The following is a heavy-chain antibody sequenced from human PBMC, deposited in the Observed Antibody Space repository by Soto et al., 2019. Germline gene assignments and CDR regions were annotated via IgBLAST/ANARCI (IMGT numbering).Heavy chain of an antibody. V-gene: IGHV2-5*01. CDR2: IYWNDDK. D-gene: IGHD3-22*01. J-gene: IGHJ6*02. CDR1: GFSLSTSGVG. Sequence: SGPTLVKPTQTLTLTCTFSGFSLSTSGVGVGWIRQPPGKALEWLALIYWNDDKRYSPSLKSRLTITKDTSKNQVVLTMTNMDPVDTATYYCAHTYYDSSGYYVYYYYGMDVWGQGTTVTVSS. CDR3: AHTYYDSSGYYVYYYYGMDV.